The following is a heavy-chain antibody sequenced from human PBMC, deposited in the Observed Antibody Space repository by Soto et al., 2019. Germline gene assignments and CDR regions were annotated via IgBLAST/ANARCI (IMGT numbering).Heavy chain of an antibody. CDR1: GVSVSSGGFP. V-gene: IGHV4-30-2*01. CDR3: ARVKQLVPWYFDL. Sequence: QLQLQESGSGLVKPSQTLSLTCAVSGVSVSSGGFPWSWIRQPPGKGLEWIGYIYHGETTYYNPSLKSRATMSIDKSKNQFSLRLTSVPAADTAVYYCARVKQLVPWYFDLWGRGTVVSVSS. CDR2: IYHGETT. J-gene: IGHJ2*01. D-gene: IGHD6-6*01.